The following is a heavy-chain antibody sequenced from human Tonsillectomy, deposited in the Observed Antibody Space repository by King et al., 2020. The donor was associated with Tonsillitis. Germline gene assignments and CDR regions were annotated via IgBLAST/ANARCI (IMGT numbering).Heavy chain of an antibody. D-gene: IGHD1-1*01. CDR3: ARGRSGTRAAFDI. CDR1: GYNFISYG. J-gene: IGHJ3*02. V-gene: IGHV1-18*01. CDR2: ISGYNVNT. Sequence: QLVQSGAEVEKPGASVKVSCKASGYNFISYGITRVRQAPGPGLEWMGWISGYNVNTNYAQKFQGRVTMTRDTSTSTVYMELRSLRSDDTAVYYCARGRSGTRAAFDIWGQGTMVTVSS.